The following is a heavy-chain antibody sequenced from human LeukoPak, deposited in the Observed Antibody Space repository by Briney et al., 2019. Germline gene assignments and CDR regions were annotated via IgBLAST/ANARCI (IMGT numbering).Heavy chain of an antibody. CDR1: GFTFSTYF. J-gene: IGHJ3*02. Sequence: GGSLRLSCAASGFTFSTYFMNWVRQAPGRGLEWVSSISTTSTYIYYADSVKGRFTISRDNAKNSLYLQMNGLRAEDTAVYYCARDESPRYYDNSDYYPDAFDIGGRGTMVTVS. D-gene: IGHD3-22*01. CDR2: ISTTSTYI. V-gene: IGHV3-21*01. CDR3: ARDESPRYYDNSDYYPDAFDI.